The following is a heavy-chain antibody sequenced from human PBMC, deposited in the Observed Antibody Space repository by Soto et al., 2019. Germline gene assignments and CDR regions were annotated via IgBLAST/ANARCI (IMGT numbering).Heavy chain of an antibody. CDR2: ISAYNGNT. V-gene: IGHV1-18*01. CDR1: GYIFVNYG. J-gene: IGHJ2*01. Sequence: GASVKVSCKASGYIFVNYGISWVRQAPGQGLEWMGWISAYNGNTKYAQEFQGRVTMTRDTSTSTAYMELGSLRSDDTAVYYCARGGSLYWYFDLWGRGTLVTVSS. CDR3: ARGGSLYWYFDL. D-gene: IGHD1-26*01.